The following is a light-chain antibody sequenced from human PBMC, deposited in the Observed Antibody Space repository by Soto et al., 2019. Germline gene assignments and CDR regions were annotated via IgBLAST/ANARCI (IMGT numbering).Light chain of an antibody. J-gene: IGKJ3*01. CDR1: QSVSSNY. CDR2: ATS. Sequence: ELVLTQSPGTLSLSPGERASLSCRASQSVSSNYLAWYQQKPGQAPRLLIYATSGRATGIPDRFSGSGSGTDFTLTISRLEPEDFTVYYCQQYGSSPFTFGPGT. V-gene: IGKV3-20*01. CDR3: QQYGSSPFT.